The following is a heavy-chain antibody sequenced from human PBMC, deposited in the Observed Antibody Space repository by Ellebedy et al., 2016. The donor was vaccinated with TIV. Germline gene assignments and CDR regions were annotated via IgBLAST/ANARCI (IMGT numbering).Heavy chain of an antibody. J-gene: IGHJ4*02. CDR1: GYTFTSFG. CDR3: ARAYYYDSIAYYFDS. CDR2: ISAFNGDT. Sequence: ASVKVSCKASGYTFTSFGITWVRQAPGQGLEWMGWISAFNGDTTYAQKFLGRVTLTRDTSISTAYMGLSRLRSDDTAIYYCARAYYYDSIAYYFDSWGQGTLVTVSS. V-gene: IGHV1-18*04. D-gene: IGHD3-22*01.